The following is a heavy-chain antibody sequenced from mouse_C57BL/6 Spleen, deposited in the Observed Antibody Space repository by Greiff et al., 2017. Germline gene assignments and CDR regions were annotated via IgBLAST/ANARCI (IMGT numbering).Heavy chain of an antibody. Sequence: QVQLQQSGAELARPGASVTMSCKASGYTFTSYTMHWVKQRPGPGLEWIGYINPSSGYTKYNQKFKDKATLTADKSSSTAYMQLSSLTSEDSAVYYCARSPITTVVATDAMDYWCQGTSVTVSS. V-gene: IGHV1-4*01. J-gene: IGHJ4*01. CDR2: INPSSGYT. CDR1: GYTFTSYT. CDR3: ARSPITTVVATDAMDY. D-gene: IGHD1-1*01.